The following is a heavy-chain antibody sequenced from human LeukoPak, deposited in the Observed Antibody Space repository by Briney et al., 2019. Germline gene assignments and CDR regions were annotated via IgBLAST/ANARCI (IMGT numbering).Heavy chain of an antibody. D-gene: IGHD1-26*01. J-gene: IGHJ4*02. CDR1: GFTFSSYS. V-gene: IGHV3-21*01. CDR2: ISSSSSYI. CDR3: ARMRSGSFGMDY. Sequence: PGGSLRLSCAASGFTFSSYSMNWVRQAPGKGLEWVSYISSSSSYIYYADSVKGRFTISRDNAKNSLYLQMNSLRAEDTAVYYCARMRSGSFGMDYWGQGTLVTVPS.